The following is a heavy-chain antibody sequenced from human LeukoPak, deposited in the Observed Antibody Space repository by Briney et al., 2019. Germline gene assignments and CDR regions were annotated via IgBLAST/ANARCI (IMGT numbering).Heavy chain of an antibody. CDR1: GFTFSNAW. J-gene: IGHJ4*02. CDR3: AAVSVDYGDSSSDF. CDR2: IKSKTDGGTT. D-gene: IGHD4-17*01. Sequence: GGSLRLSCAASGFTFSNAWMSWVRQPPGKGRAWVGRIKSKTDGGTTDYAEPVKGRFTISRDDSKNTLCLQMNFLKTEDTALYYCAAVSVDYGDSSSDFWGQGTLVTVSS. V-gene: IGHV3-15*01.